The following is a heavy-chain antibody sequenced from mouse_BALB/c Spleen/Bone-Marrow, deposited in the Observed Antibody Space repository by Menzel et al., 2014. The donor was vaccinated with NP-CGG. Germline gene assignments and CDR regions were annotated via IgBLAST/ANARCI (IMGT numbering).Heavy chain of an antibody. V-gene: IGHV3-2*02. Sequence: VMLVESGPGLVKPSQSLSLTCTVTGYSITSDYAWNWIRQFPGNKLEWMGYISYSGSTSYNPSLKSRISITRDTSKDQFFLQLNSVTSEDTATYYCARGGYDDAVDYWGQGTSVTVSS. J-gene: IGHJ4*01. D-gene: IGHD2-14*01. CDR3: ARGGYDDAVDY. CDR1: GYSITSDYA. CDR2: ISYSGST.